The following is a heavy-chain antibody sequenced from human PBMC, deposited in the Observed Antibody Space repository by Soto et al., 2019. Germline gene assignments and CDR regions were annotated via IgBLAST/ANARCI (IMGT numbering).Heavy chain of an antibody. D-gene: IGHD3-9*01. V-gene: IGHV3-74*01. CDR2: INSVGTGT. Sequence: GGSLRLSCAASGFTFSSYWMHWVRQAPGKGLVWVSRINSVGTGTSYADSVKGRFTISRDNAKNTLYLQMNSLRAEDTAVYYCASSGPLYFDWLLPPFDYWGQGTLVTVSS. J-gene: IGHJ4*02. CDR1: GFTFSSYW. CDR3: ASSGPLYFDWLLPPFDY.